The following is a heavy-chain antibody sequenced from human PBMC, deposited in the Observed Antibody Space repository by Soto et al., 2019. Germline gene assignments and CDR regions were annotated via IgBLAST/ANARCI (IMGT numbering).Heavy chain of an antibody. CDR1: GYTFTSYG. CDR3: AREPVAGIWFDP. J-gene: IGHJ5*02. CDR2: INSYNGNT. Sequence: QVQLVQSGAEVKKPGASVKVSCKASGYTFTSYGISWVRQAPGQGLEWMGWINSYNGNTNYAQKLQGRVTMTPDTSTTTAYMELRSLRSDDTAVYSCAREPVAGIWFDPWGQGTLVTVSS. D-gene: IGHD6-19*01. V-gene: IGHV1-18*01.